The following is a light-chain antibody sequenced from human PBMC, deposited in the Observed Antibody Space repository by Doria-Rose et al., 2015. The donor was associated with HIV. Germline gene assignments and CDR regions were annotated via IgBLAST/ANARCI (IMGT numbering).Light chain of an antibody. CDR2: DAS. V-gene: IGKV1-33*01. CDR1: HDIKKY. CDR3: QRYDNIPSLT. J-gene: IGKJ4*01. Sequence: GDRVTISCQASHDIKKYLNWYQQKPGKVPKLLIYDASNLETGVPSRFSGSGSGTDFTFTTSSLQPEDIATYYCQRYDNIPSLTFGGGTKVEIK.